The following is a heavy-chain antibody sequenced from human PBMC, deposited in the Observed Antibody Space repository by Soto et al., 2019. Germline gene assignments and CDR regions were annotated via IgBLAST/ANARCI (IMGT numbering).Heavy chain of an antibody. V-gene: IGHV1-2*04. Sequence: QVQLVQSGAEVKKPGASVKVSCKASGYTFTGYYMHWVRQAPGQGLEWMGWINPNSGGTNYAQKFQGWVTMTRDTSISRAYMGLSRLRSDDTAVYYCARGRSSWDAHYYGMDVWGQGTTVTVSS. CDR1: GYTFTGYY. CDR3: ARGRSSWDAHYYGMDV. J-gene: IGHJ6*02. D-gene: IGHD1-26*01. CDR2: INPNSGGT.